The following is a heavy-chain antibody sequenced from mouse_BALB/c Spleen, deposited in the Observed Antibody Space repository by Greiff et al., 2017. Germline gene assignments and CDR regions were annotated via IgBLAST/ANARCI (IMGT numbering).Heavy chain of an antibody. CDR3: ACLVRHYFDY. V-gene: IGHV1-7*01. J-gene: IGHJ2*01. Sequence: VQRVESGAELAKPGASVKMSCKASGYTFTSYWMHWVKQRPGQGLEWIGYINPSTGYTEYNQKFKDKATLTADKSSSTAYMQLSSLTSEDSAVYYCACLVRHYFDYWGQGTTLTVSS. CDR2: INPSTGYT. CDR1: GYTFTSYW. D-gene: IGHD2-10*02.